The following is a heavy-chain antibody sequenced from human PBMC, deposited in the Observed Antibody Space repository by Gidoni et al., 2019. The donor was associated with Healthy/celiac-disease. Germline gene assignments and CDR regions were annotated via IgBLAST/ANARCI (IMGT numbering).Heavy chain of an antibody. CDR1: GCPFSSYS. D-gene: IGHD3-9*01. J-gene: IGHJ6*02. V-gene: IGHV3-21*01. CDR2: ISSWSSYI. Sequence: EVQLVESGGGRVQPGGPLRLSWAAPGCPFSSYSMTWVRQAPGKGLQGVSYISSWSSYIYYADSVKSRFPISKDNANNSLYLQMNSLRAEDTTVYYCARAGDILTGYYPPIYGMDVWGQGTTVTVSS. CDR3: ARAGDILTGYYPPIYGMDV.